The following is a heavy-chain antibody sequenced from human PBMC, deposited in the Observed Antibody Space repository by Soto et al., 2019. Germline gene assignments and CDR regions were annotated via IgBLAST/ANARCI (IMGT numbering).Heavy chain of an antibody. CDR1: GGTFSSYA. V-gene: IGHV1-69*01. Sequence: QVQLVQSGAEVKKPGSSVKVSCKASGGTFSSYAISWVRQAPGQGLEWMGGLIPIFGTANYEQKLQGRVTIPADESTSTAYMERSSLRSEETAVYYCARFEGIGGWFDPWGQGTLVTVSS. D-gene: IGHD3-9*01. J-gene: IGHJ5*02. CDR2: LIPIFGTA. CDR3: ARFEGIGGWFDP.